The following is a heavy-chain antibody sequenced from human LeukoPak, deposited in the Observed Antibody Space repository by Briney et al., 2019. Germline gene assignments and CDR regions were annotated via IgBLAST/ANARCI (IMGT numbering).Heavy chain of an antibody. J-gene: IGHJ5*02. Sequence: TGGSLRLSCTASGFTFGDYGMNWVGQPPGKGREWVGFIRTKAYGGTTEYAASVKGRFTISRDDSKTIAYLQMNSLKTEDTAVYFCTRVGHSSGWYNWFDPWGQGTLVAVSS. CDR2: IRTKAYGGTT. V-gene: IGHV3-49*04. CDR1: GFTFGDYG. CDR3: TRVGHSSGWYNWFDP. D-gene: IGHD6-19*01.